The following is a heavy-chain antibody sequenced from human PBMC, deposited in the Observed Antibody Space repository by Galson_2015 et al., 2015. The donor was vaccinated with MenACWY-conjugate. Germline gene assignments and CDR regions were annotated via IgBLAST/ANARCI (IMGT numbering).Heavy chain of an antibody. D-gene: IGHD3-22*01. CDR3: ARDLGAGAYDSSGYYGY. Sequence: CKASGGTFSSYTISWVRQAPGQGLEWMGRIIPILGIANYAQKFQGRVTITADKSTSTAYMELSSLRSEDTAVYYCARDLGAGAYDSSGYYGYWGQGTLVTVSS. V-gene: IGHV1-69*04. J-gene: IGHJ4*02. CDR1: GGTFSSYT. CDR2: IIPILGIA.